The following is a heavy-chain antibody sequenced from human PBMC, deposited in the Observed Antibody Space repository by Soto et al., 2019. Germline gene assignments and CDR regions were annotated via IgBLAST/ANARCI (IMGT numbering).Heavy chain of an antibody. V-gene: IGHV6-1*01. CDR2: TYYRSKWYN. Sequence: SQTLSLTCVISGDSVSSNSASWNLIRQSPSRGLEWLGRTYYRSKWYNDYAVSVKSRITINPDTSKNQFSLQLNSVTPEDTAVYYCAKTRAAPNFDYWGQGTLVTVSS. CDR1: GDSVSSNSAS. D-gene: IGHD2-15*01. CDR3: AKTRAAPNFDY. J-gene: IGHJ4*02.